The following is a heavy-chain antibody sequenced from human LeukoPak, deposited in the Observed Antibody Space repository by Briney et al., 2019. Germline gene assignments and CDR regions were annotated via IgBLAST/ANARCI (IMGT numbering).Heavy chain of an antibody. D-gene: IGHD6-13*01. V-gene: IGHV5-51*01. Sequence: GESLKISCKGSGYSFTSYWIGWVRKMPGKGLEWMGIIYPGDSDTRYSPSFQGQVTISADKSISTAYLQWSSLKASDTAMYYCARLALDSSSWYSNWFDPWGQGTLVTVSS. CDR1: GYSFTSYW. CDR3: ARLALDSSSWYSNWFDP. CDR2: IYPGDSDT. J-gene: IGHJ5*02.